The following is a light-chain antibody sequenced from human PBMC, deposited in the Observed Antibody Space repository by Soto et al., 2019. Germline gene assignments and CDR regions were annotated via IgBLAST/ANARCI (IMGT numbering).Light chain of an antibody. Sequence: EIVLTQSPATLSLSPGERATLSCRASRSVRSYLAWYQQKPGQAPRLLIYDASNRAAGIPSRFSGSGSETGFPRPIRTLELEEFAVYYCHQRYAWPPSPFAQGTRLEIK. J-gene: IGKJ5*01. V-gene: IGKV3-11*01. CDR2: DAS. CDR1: RSVRSY. CDR3: HQRYAWPPSP.